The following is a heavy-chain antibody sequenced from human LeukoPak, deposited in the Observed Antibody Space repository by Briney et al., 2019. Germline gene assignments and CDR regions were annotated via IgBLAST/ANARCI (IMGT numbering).Heavy chain of an antibody. V-gene: IGHV1-8*01. CDR1: GYTFITYD. CDR2: MNAKSGNT. Sequence: GASVRVSCKASGYTFITYDINGVRQAPGEGGERMGWMNAKSGNTDYTQKFQGRVTMTRNPSINTPYMELSSLRSEATAAYSCASGVAQFDPWGQGTLVTVSS. J-gene: IGHJ5*02. CDR3: ASGVAQFDP. D-gene: IGHD2-15*01.